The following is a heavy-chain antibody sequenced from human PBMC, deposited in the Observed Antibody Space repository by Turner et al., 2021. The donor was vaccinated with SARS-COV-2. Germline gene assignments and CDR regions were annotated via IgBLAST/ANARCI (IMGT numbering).Heavy chain of an antibody. V-gene: IGHV3-30-3*01. CDR1: GFPFRSHA. D-gene: IGHD2-2*01. Sequence: QVQLVESGGGVVQPGRSLRLSCAASGFPFRSHAMHWVRQAPGKGLEWVAVISYDGSNKYYADSVKGRFTISRDNSKNTLYLQRNSLRAEDTAVYYCARDRGVVVPAAIVNYYYYGMDVWGQGTTVTVSS. CDR3: ARDRGVVVPAAIVNYYYYGMDV. CDR2: ISYDGSNK. J-gene: IGHJ6*02.